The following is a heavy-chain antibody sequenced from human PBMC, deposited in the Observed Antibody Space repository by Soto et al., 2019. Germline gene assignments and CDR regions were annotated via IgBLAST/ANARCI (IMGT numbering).Heavy chain of an antibody. J-gene: IGHJ4*02. V-gene: IGHV1-2*02. CDR3: ARGEHIGYCSGGSCYPFDY. CDR2: INPNSGGT. Sequence: ASVKVSCKASGYTFTGYYMHWVRQAPGQGLEWMGWINPNSGGTNYAQKFQGRVTMTRDTSISTAYMELSRLRSDDTAVYYCARGEHIGYCSGGSCYPFDYWGQGTLVTVSS. D-gene: IGHD2-15*01. CDR1: GYTFTGYY.